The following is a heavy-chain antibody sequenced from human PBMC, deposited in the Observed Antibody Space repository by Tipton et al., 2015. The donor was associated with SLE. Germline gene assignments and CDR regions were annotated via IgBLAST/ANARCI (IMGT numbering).Heavy chain of an antibody. Sequence: TLSLTCTVSGGSISSGYYWGWIRQPPGKGLEWIGSIYRSGTTYYNPSLKTRVTISVDTSKNQFSLKMNSVTAADTAVYYCARDVPAPTGGVWGQGTLVTVSS. CDR3: ARDVPAPTGGV. CDR1: GGSISSGYY. D-gene: IGHD7-27*01. CDR2: IYRSGTT. J-gene: IGHJ4*02. V-gene: IGHV4-38-2*02.